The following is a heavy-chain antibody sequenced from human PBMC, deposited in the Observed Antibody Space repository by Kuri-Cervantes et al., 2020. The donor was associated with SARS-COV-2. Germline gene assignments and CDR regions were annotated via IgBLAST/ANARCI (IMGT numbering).Heavy chain of an antibody. V-gene: IGHV3-30*18. CDR3: AKDNLGWDYNNRGMDA. CDR2: ISYDGTNK. J-gene: IGHJ6*02. D-gene: IGHD3-22*01. Sequence: GESLKISCAASGFSFSYYGMHWVRQAPGKGLEWVAVISYDGTNKYYVDSVKGRFTISRDNSKNTLYLQMNSLRPEDTAVYYCAKDNLGWDYNNRGMDAWGQRTTVTVSS. CDR1: GFSFSYYG.